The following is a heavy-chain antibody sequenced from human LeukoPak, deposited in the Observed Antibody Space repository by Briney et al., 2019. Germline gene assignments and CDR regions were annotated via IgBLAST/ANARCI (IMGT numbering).Heavy chain of an antibody. D-gene: IGHD2-2*02. CDR3: AKDPFCSGASCYTSSWFDP. Sequence: SGGSLRLSCAPSGFTFSNYAMSWVRQAPGKGLEWVSVITSGGSSTYYADSVEGRFTISRDNSKITLYLQMSSLRAEDTAIYYCAKDPFCSGASCYTSSWFDPWGQGNLVPVSS. CDR1: GFTFSNYA. CDR2: ITSGGSST. J-gene: IGHJ5*02. V-gene: IGHV3-23*01.